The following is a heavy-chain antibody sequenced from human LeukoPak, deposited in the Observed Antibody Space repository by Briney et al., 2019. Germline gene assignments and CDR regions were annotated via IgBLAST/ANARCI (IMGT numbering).Heavy chain of an antibody. CDR3: ARGFRWFDP. J-gene: IGHJ5*02. CDR1: GFTFSSYA. V-gene: IGHV3-7*05. Sequence: PGGSLRLSCAASGFTFSSYAMSWVRQAPGKGLECVANIKQDGSEKNYVDSVKGRFTISRDNAKNSLYLQMNSLRVEDTAVYYCARGFRWFDPWGQGILVTVSS. CDR2: IKQDGSEK.